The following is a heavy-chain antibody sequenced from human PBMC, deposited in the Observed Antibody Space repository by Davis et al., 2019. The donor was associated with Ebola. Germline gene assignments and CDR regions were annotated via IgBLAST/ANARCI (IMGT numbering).Heavy chain of an antibody. CDR2: ISGSGGST. V-gene: IGHV3-23*01. D-gene: IGHD2-15*01. Sequence: GESLKISCAASGFTFSSYAMSWVRQAPGKGLEWVSAISGSGGSTYYADSVKGRFTISRDNSKNTLYLQMNSLRAEDTAVYYCAKEILGCSGGSCLWYYYYGMDVWGQGTTVTVSS. J-gene: IGHJ6*02. CDR1: GFTFSSYA. CDR3: AKEILGCSGGSCLWYYYYGMDV.